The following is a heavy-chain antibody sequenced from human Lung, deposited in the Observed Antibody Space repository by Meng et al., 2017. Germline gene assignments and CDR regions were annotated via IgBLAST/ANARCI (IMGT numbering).Heavy chain of an antibody. J-gene: IGHJ4*02. CDR3: ARGPTTMAHDFDY. Sequence: QVRRQHGGAGVLKPSETLSLTCVVSGGSFSDYYWSWIRQPPGKGLEWIGEINHSGSTNYNPSLESRATISVDTSQNNLSLKLSSVTAADSAVYYCARGPTTMAHDFDYWGQGTLVTVSS. CDR1: GGSFSDYY. D-gene: IGHD4-11*01. CDR2: INHSGST. V-gene: IGHV4-34*01.